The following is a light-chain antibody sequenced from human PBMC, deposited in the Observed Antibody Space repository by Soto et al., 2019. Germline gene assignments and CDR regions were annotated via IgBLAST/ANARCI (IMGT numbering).Light chain of an antibody. CDR2: GVS. CDR3: QQRSHGLT. CDR1: QSVGSN. V-gene: IGKV3-15*01. Sequence: DIVMTQSPSTLSVSPGEGANLSCRASQSVGSNLAWYQQKPAQAPRLLIYGVSTRATGTPARFSGSGSGTEFTLTISSVQSEDFAVYYCQQRSHGLTFGGGTKVDIK. J-gene: IGKJ4*01.